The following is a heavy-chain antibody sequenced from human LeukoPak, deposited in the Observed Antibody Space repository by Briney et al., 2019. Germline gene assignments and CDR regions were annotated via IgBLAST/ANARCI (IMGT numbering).Heavy chain of an antibody. Sequence: GGSLRLSCAASGFTFSKYWMLWVRQAPGKGLESASRINTDGTVTTYADSVKGPFTVSRDNADNTMFLQMNSVRDEDTAVYYCATKQWLAPPPDSWGQGTPVTVSS. CDR3: ATKQWLAPPPDS. V-gene: IGHV3-74*01. J-gene: IGHJ4*02. CDR1: GFTFSKYW. CDR2: INTDGTVT. D-gene: IGHD6-19*01.